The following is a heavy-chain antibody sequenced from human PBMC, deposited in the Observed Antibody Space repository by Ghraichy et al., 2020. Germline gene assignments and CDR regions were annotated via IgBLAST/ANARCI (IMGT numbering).Heavy chain of an antibody. D-gene: IGHD2-2*01. J-gene: IGHJ4*02. CDR3: ARDGGIGSTSALRFDY. Sequence: GESLNISCAASGFTFSSYSMNWVRQAPGKGLEWVLCISSSSSYIYYADSVKGRFTISRDNAKNSLYLQMNSLRAEDTAVYYCARDGGIGSTSALRFDYWGQGTLVTVSS. CDR1: GFTFSSYS. V-gene: IGHV3-21*01. CDR2: ISSSSSYI.